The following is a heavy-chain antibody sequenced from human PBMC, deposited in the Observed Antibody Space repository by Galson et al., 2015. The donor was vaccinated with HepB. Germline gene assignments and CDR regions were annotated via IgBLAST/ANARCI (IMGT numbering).Heavy chain of an antibody. Sequence: ETLSLTCAVYGGSVSGYHWSWIRQAPGKGLQWIGEIDHRGSPNYTPALRSRVTMSIDTSENQVSQTVNFVTAAATAVYYCARGRGGSGLYSYKYSGMDVWGQGTTVTVSS. V-gene: IGHV4-34*01. D-gene: IGHD3-16*01. CDR2: IDHRGSP. J-gene: IGHJ6*02. CDR1: GGSVSGYH. CDR3: ARGRGGSGLYSYKYSGMDV.